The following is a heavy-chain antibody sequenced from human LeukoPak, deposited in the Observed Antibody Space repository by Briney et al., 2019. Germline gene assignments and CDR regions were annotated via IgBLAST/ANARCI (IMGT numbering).Heavy chain of an antibody. D-gene: IGHD2-2*01. V-gene: IGHV1-2*02. Sequence: GASVKVSCKASGYTFSAYYMHWVRQAPGQGLEWMGWINPNSGDTNYAQKFQGRVTMTTDTSTSTAYMELRSLRSDDTAVYYCARFIVVVPAAIYYMDVWGKGTTVTVSS. J-gene: IGHJ6*03. CDR2: INPNSGDT. CDR1: GYTFSAYY. CDR3: ARFIVVVPAAIYYMDV.